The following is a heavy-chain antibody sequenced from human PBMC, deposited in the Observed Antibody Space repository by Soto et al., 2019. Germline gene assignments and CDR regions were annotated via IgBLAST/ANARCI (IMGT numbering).Heavy chain of an antibody. Sequence: HPGGSLRLSCAASGFTFSTYSMHWVRQAPGKGLEWVALISYDGRYQYYADSVTGRFTISRDHSNTLSLQMNSLRPEDTAVYYCARAAGVYGPGSYFPWGWLVPWGQGTLVTVSS. J-gene: IGHJ5*02. D-gene: IGHD3-10*01. V-gene: IGHV3-30*03. CDR1: GFTFSTYS. CDR2: ISYDGRYQ. CDR3: ARAAGVYGPGSYFPWGWLVP.